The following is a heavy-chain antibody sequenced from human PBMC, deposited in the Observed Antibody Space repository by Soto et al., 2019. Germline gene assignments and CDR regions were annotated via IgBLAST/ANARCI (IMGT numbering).Heavy chain of an antibody. D-gene: IGHD3-10*01. CDR1: GGSFSGYY. V-gene: IGHV4-34*01. CDR3: ARRSSGANYGLDI. J-gene: IGHJ3*02. Sequence: SETLSLTCAVYGGSFSGYYWSWIRQPPGKGLEWIGEINHSGSTNYNPSLKSRVTISVDTAKNQFSLKLSSVTAADTAVYYCARRSSGANYGLDIWGQGTMVTVSS. CDR2: INHSGST.